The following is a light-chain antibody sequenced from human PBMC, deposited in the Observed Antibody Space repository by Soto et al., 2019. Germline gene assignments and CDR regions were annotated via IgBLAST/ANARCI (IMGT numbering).Light chain of an antibody. CDR2: AAS. CDR1: QSISNS. V-gene: IGKV1-39*01. CDR3: QQSSTTPYT. J-gene: IGKJ2*01. Sequence: DIQMTQSPSSLSASVGDRVTIPRRASQSISNSLNWYQQKPGNAPKVLIYAASNLQSGVPSRFGGSGSGTDFTLTINSLQPEDFATYYCQQSSTTPYTFGQGTKVDIK.